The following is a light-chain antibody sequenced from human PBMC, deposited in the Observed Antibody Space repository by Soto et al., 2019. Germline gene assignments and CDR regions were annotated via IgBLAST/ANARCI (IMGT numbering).Light chain of an antibody. CDR2: DAS. Sequence: EVVLTQSPATLSLSPGERATLSCRASQTINNFLAWHQQKPGQAPRLLIYDASSRAAGVPGRFSGSGSGTDFTLTITSLEPEDFALYHCQQRSTGTFGGGTKV. J-gene: IGKJ4*01. V-gene: IGKV3-11*01. CDR3: QQRSTGT. CDR1: QTINNF.